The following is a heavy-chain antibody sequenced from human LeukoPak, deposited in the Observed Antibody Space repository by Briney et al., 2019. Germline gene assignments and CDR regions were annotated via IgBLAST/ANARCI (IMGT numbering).Heavy chain of an antibody. V-gene: IGHV3-49*04. CDR1: GFTFEYYA. CDR2: IRSEAYGGTA. CDR3: TKDQTPFY. J-gene: IGHJ4*02. Sequence: GGSLRLSCTASGFTFEYYAMSWVRQAPGKGLEWVGFIRSEAYGGTAEYAASVKGRFTISRDDSKRIAYLQMSSLKTEDTAVYYCTKDQTPFYWGQGSLVTVSS.